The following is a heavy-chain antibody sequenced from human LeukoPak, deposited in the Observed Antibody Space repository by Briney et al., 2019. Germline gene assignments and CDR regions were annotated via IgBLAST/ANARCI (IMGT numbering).Heavy chain of an antibody. Sequence: GGSLRLSCAASGFTFSSYAMHWVRQAPGKGLEWVAVISYDGSNKYYADSVKGRFTISRDNSKNTLYLQMNSLRAEDTAVYYCARDGGKTTVTTDWYFDLWGQGTTVTVSS. J-gene: IGHJ6*02. CDR3: ARDGGKTTVTTDWYFDL. CDR1: GFTFSSYA. CDR2: ISYDGSNK. V-gene: IGHV3-30*04. D-gene: IGHD4-17*01.